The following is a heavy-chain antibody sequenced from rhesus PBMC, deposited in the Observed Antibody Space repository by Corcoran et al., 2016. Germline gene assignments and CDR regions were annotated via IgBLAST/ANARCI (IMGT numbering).Heavy chain of an antibody. CDR2: INPYNGNT. CDR3: ASSDWGDYADWYFDL. D-gene: IGHD3-34*01. Sequence: QVQLVQSGAEVKKPGSSVKVSCKASGYTFTDYYMHWVRQAPRKGLEWMVWINPYNGNTKYAQKLQGRVTMTSDTWTSTAYMELSSRRSEDTAVYYCASSDWGDYADWYFDLWGPGTPITISS. J-gene: IGHJ2*01. V-gene: IGHV1S2*01. CDR1: GYTFTDYY.